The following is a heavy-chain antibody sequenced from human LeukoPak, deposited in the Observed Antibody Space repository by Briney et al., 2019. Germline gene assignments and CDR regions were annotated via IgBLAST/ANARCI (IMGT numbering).Heavy chain of an antibody. Sequence: GRSLRLSCAASGFTFSSYAMHWVRQAPGKGPEWVAVISYDGSNKYYADSVKGRFTISRDNSKNTLYLQMNSLRAEDTAVYYCARGPYSSSWYFGWFDPWGQGTLVTVSS. J-gene: IGHJ5*02. V-gene: IGHV3-30*04. CDR2: ISYDGSNK. D-gene: IGHD6-13*01. CDR3: ARGPYSSSWYFGWFDP. CDR1: GFTFSSYA.